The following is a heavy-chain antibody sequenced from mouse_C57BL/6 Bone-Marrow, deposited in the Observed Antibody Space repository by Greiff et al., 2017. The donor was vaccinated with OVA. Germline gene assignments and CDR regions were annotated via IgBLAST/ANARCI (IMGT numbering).Heavy chain of an antibody. CDR1: GYTFTSYW. V-gene: IGHV1-5*01. CDR3: TRSRDSAGYSFAY. CDR2: IYPGNSDT. Sequence: VQLQQSGTVLARPGASVKMSCKTSGYTFTSYWMHWVKQRPGQGLEWIGAIYPGNSDTSYNQKFKGKAKLTAVTSASTAYMELSSLTNEDSAVYYCTRSRDSAGYSFAYWGQGTLVTVSA. D-gene: IGHD3-2*02. J-gene: IGHJ3*01.